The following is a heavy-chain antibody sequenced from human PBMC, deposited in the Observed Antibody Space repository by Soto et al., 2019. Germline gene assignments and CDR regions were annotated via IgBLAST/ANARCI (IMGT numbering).Heavy chain of an antibody. CDR2: IYHSGST. Sequence: SETLSLTCAVSGGSISSSNWWSWVRQPPGKGLEWIGEIYHSGSTNYNPSLKSRVTISVDKSKNQFSLKLSSVTAADTAVYYCARDVISGSFVFDPWGQGTLVTVSS. CDR3: ARDVISGSFVFDP. D-gene: IGHD3-10*01. CDR1: GGSISSSNW. V-gene: IGHV4-4*02. J-gene: IGHJ5*02.